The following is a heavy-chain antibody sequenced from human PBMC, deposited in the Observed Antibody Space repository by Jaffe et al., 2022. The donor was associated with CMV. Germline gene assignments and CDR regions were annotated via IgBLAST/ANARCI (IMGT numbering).Heavy chain of an antibody. Sequence: EVQLVQSGAEVKKPGESLKISCKGSGYSFTSYWIGWVRQMPGKGLEWMGIIYPGDSDTRYSPSFQGQVTISADKSISTAYLQWSSLKASDTAMYYCARHETQVADGGNSGVNWFDPWGQGTLVTVSS. CDR1: GYSFTSYW. CDR3: ARHETQVADGGNSGVNWFDP. CDR2: IYPGDSDT. D-gene: IGHD2-21*02. J-gene: IGHJ5*02. V-gene: IGHV5-51*01.